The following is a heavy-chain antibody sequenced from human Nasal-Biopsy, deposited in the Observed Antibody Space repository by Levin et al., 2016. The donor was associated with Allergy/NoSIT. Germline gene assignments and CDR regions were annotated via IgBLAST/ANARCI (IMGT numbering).Heavy chain of an antibody. Sequence: GESLKISCAASGFTFSSYWMHWVRQAPGKGLVWVSRINSDGSSTAYADSVKGRFTISRDNSKNTLYLQMNSLKTEDTAVYYCAKNDFWGGYAYMDVWGKGTTVTVSS. V-gene: IGHV3-74*01. CDR1: GFTFSSYW. D-gene: IGHD3-3*01. CDR2: INSDGSST. CDR3: AKNDFWGGYAYMDV. J-gene: IGHJ6*03.